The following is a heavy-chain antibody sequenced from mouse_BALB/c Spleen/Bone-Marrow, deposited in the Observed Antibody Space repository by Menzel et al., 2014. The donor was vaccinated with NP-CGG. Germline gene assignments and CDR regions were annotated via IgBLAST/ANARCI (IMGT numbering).Heavy chain of an antibody. CDR2: IRNKANGYTT. CDR1: GFTFTDYY. Sequence: EVQRVESGGGLVQPGGSLRLSCATSGFTFTDYYMSWVRQPPGKALEWLGFIRNKANGYTTDYSASVKGRFTISRDNSQSILHLQMNTLRAEDSATYYCARDMCDGLRWYFDVWGAGTTVTVSS. CDR3: ARDMCDGLRWYFDV. D-gene: IGHD2-3*01. J-gene: IGHJ1*01. V-gene: IGHV7-3*02.